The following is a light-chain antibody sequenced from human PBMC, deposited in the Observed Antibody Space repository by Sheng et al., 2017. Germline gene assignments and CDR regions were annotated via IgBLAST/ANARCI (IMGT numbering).Light chain of an antibody. CDR2: DAS. J-gene: IGKJ3*01. CDR1: QTISSNF. Sequence: EIVLTQSPGTLSLSPGERATLSCRASQTISSNFLAWYQQRPGQAPRLLIYDASTRATDFPDRFXGSGSGTDFTLTISRLXPDDVXVYYCQQYGTSPLTFGPGTKVDVK. V-gene: IGKV3-20*01. CDR3: QQYGTSPLT.